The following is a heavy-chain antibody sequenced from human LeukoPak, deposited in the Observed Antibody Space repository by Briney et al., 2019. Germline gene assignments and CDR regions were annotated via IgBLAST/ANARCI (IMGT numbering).Heavy chain of an antibody. CDR1: GYTCTSYI. D-gene: IGHD3-3*01. Sequence: ASVKVSCKASGYTCTSYIISWVRQAPGQGLEWMGWINAYNRNTDYAQRVQGRVTMTTDTSTSTAYMELRSLRSDDTAVYYCARWTYCDFWSGYSPDGGSPTDYWGQGTLVTVSS. J-gene: IGHJ4*02. CDR2: INAYNRNT. CDR3: ARWTYCDFWSGYSPDGGSPTDY. V-gene: IGHV1-18*01.